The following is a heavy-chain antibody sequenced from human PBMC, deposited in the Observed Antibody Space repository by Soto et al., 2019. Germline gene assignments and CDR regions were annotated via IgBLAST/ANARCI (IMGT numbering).Heavy chain of an antibody. D-gene: IGHD3-22*01. CDR2: INQDGSEK. CDR3: AKSLTMIVVVNDYGMDV. Sequence: EVQLVESGGGLVQPGGSLRLSCAASGFTFSSYWMDWVRQAPGKGLEWVANINQDGSEKHYLDSVKGRFTISRDNAKNSLYLQMSSLTAEDSALYYCAKSLTMIVVVNDYGMDVWGQGTTVTVSS. V-gene: IGHV3-7*01. J-gene: IGHJ6*02. CDR1: GFTFSSYW.